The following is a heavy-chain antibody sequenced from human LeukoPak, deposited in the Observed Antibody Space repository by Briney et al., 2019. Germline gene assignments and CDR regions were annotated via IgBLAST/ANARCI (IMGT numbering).Heavy chain of an antibody. D-gene: IGHD3-16*02. Sequence: PGGSLRLSCAASGFTFSSYAMSWVRQAPGKGLEWVSGISGSGGSTYYADSVKGRFTVSRDNSKSTLYLQVNSLTADDTAVYYCAKSLYGGCDYWGQGTVVTVSS. CDR2: ISGSGGST. CDR1: GFTFSSYA. V-gene: IGHV3-23*01. CDR3: AKSLYGGCDY. J-gene: IGHJ4*02.